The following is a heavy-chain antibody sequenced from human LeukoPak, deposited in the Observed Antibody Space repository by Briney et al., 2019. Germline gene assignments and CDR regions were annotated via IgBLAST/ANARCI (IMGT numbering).Heavy chain of an antibody. V-gene: IGHV1-2*02. Sequence: ASVKVPGKAFGNTFTGYLFTGVRQAPGQGLEWLGGINPNSGGTNYAQKFQGRVTMTRDTSISTAYMELSRLRSDDTAVYYCARASDCSSTSCWYYMDVWGKGTTVTVSS. CDR2: INPNSGGT. CDR1: GNTFTGYL. CDR3: ARASDCSSTSCWYYMDV. J-gene: IGHJ6*03. D-gene: IGHD2-2*01.